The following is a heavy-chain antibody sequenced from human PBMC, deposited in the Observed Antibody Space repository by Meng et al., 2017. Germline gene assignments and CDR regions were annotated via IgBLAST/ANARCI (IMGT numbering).Heavy chain of an antibody. D-gene: IGHD1-26*01. V-gene: IGHV4-4*07. Sequence: GSLRLSCTVSGGSISSYYWSWIRQPAGKGLEWIGRIYTSGSTNYNPSLKSRVTMSVDTSKNQFSLKLSSVTAADTAVYYCAREGNIVGATTGYDYWGQGTLVTVS. CDR1: GGSISSYY. CDR2: IYTSGST. J-gene: IGHJ4*02. CDR3: AREGNIVGATTGYDY.